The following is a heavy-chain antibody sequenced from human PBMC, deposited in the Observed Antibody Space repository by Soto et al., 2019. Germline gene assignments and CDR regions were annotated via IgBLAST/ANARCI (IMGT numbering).Heavy chain of an antibody. CDR2: IIPIFGTA. J-gene: IGHJ6*02. Sequence: QVQLVQSGAEVKKPGSSVKVSCKASGGTFSSYAISWVRQAPGQGLEWMGGIIPIFGTANYAQKVQGRGTITADESTSTAYMELSSLRSEDTAVYYCAVTVTTHYGMDVCGQGTTVTVSS. CDR3: AVTVTTHYGMDV. V-gene: IGHV1-69*01. D-gene: IGHD4-17*01. CDR1: GGTFSSYA.